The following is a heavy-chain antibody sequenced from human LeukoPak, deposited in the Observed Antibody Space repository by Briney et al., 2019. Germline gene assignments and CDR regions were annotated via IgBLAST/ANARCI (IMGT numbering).Heavy chain of an antibody. CDR1: GGSISSYY. V-gene: IGHV4-59*01. CDR2: IYYSGSA. Sequence: SETLSLTCNVFGGSISSYYWSWIRQPPGKGLEWIGFIYYSGSANYNLSLRSRVTMSVDTSKNQFSLKLTSVTAADTAVYYCARTGVVATSYFFDYWGQGILVTVSS. D-gene: IGHD5-12*01. J-gene: IGHJ4*02. CDR3: ARTGVVATSYFFDY.